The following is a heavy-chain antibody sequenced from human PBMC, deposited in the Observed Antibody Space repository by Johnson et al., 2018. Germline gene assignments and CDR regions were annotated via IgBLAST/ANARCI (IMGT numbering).Heavy chain of an antibody. J-gene: IGHJ3*02. Sequence: QVQLQESGPGLVKPSETLSLTCTVSGGSISSYYWSWIRQPPGKGLEWSGYIYYSGSPNYNPSLKRRVTISVDTSKNQFSLKLSSVTAADTAVYYCAILGRRKPDAFDIGGQGTMVTVSS. V-gene: IGHV4-59*01. CDR1: GGSISSYY. CDR3: AILGRRKPDAFDI. CDR2: IYYSGSP.